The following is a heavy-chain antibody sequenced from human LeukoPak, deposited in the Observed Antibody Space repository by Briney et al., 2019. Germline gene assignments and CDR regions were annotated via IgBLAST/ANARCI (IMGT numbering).Heavy chain of an antibody. CDR3: ARDLLPGATDAFDI. J-gene: IGHJ3*02. Sequence: ASVKVSCKASGYTFTSYGISWVRQAPGQGREGMGWISAYNGNTNYAQKLQGRVTMTTDTSTSTAYMELRSLRSDDTSVYYCARDLLPGATDAFDIWGQGTLVTVSS. D-gene: IGHD1-26*01. CDR2: ISAYNGNT. V-gene: IGHV1-18*01. CDR1: GYTFTSYG.